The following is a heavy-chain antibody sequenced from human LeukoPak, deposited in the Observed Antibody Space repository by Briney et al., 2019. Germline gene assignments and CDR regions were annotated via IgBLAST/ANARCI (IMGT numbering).Heavy chain of an antibody. CDR1: GLTFSNYA. CDR2: ISYDGSNK. D-gene: IGHD6-13*01. V-gene: IGHV3-30*04. Sequence: PGRSLRLSCAASGLTFSNYAMHWVRQAPGKGLEWVAVISYDGSNKYYADSVKGRFTISRDNSKNTLYLQMNSLRAEDTAVYYCARDQGPYGSSTFFDYWGQGTLVTVSS. CDR3: ARDQGPYGSSTFFDY. J-gene: IGHJ4*02.